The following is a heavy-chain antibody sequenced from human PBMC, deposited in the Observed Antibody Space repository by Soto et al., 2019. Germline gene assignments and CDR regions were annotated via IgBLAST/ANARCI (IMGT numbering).Heavy chain of an antibody. CDR2: ISGSGGST. Sequence: EVQLLESGGGLEQPGGSLRLSCVASGLTFSSNAMSWVRQAPGKGLEWVSGISGSGGSTFYADSVKGRFTISRDNSKNTLYLQMNSLRAEDTAIYYCAKHRGRAAAGHFDYWGQGTLVTVSA. CDR3: AKHRGRAAAGHFDY. CDR1: GLTFSSNA. D-gene: IGHD6-13*01. J-gene: IGHJ4*02. V-gene: IGHV3-23*01.